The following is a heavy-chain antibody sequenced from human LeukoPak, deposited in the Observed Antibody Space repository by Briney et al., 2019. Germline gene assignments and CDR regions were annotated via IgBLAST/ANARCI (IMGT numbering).Heavy chain of an antibody. CDR1: GGSFSGYY. D-gene: IGHD3-3*01. CDR3: ARGLEEFWSGYLSTGYYYYMDV. V-gene: IGHV4-34*01. Sequence: PSETLSLTCAVYGGSFSGYYWSWIRQPPGKGLEWIGEINHSGSTNYNPSLKSRVTISVDTSKNQFSLKLSSVTAADTAVYYCARGLEEFWSGYLSTGYYYYMDVWGKGTTVTVSS. J-gene: IGHJ6*03. CDR2: INHSGST.